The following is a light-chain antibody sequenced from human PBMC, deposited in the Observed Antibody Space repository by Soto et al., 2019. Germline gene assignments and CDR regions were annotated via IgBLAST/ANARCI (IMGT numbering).Light chain of an antibody. V-gene: IGLV2-11*01. Sequence: QSVLTQPRSVSGSPGQSVTISCTGTSSDVGGYSYVSWYQQHPGKAPKLMIYDVTTRPSGIPDRFSGSKSGNTASLTISGLQAEDEADYYRFSYAGSYTFVFGTGTKLTVL. J-gene: IGLJ1*01. CDR1: SSDVGGYSY. CDR2: DVT. CDR3: FSYAGSYTFV.